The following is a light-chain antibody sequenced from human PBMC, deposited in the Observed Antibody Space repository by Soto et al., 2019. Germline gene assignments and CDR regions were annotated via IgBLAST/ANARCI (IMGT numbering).Light chain of an antibody. CDR1: QTINSW. CDR2: KAS. V-gene: IGKV1-5*03. J-gene: IGKJ2*01. Sequence: DIQMTQSPSTLSASVRDRVTITCRASQTINSWLAWYQQRPGKAPRLLIYKASTLESGVPSRFSGRGSGTEFTLTISTLQPDDFATYYCQQYDSIPYTFGQGTKLYIK. CDR3: QQYDSIPYT.